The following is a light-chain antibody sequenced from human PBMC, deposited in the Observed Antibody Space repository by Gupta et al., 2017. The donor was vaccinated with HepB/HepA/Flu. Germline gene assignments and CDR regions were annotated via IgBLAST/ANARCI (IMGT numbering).Light chain of an antibody. CDR3: QQYKNWPLT. V-gene: IGKV3-15*01. CDR1: QSISRH. J-gene: IGKJ3*01. Sequence: EIVMTQPLATLSVSPGERATLSCRASQSISRHLAWYQQKPGQAPRLPIYGASTRSPGIPARFIGSGSGTEFTLTITSLQSDDFAVSYCQQYKNWPLTFGHGTKVDIK. CDR2: GAS.